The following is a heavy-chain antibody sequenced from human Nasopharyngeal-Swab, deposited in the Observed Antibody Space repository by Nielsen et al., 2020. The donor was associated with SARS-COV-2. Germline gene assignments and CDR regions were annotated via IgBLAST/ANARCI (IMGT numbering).Heavy chain of an antibody. Sequence: VRQAPGKGLEWVGRIKSKTDGGTTDYAAPVKGRFTISRDDSKNTLYLQMNSLKTEDTAVYYCTTELYYHGSGSYYKGFADWGQGTLVTVSS. J-gene: IGHJ4*02. CDR3: TTELYYHGSGSYYKGFAD. D-gene: IGHD3-10*01. V-gene: IGHV3-15*07. CDR2: IKSKTDGGTT.